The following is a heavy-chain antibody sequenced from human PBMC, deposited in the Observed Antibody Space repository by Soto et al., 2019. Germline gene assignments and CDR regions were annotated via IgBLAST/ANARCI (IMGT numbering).Heavy chain of an antibody. V-gene: IGHV3-53*01. D-gene: IGHD5-18*01. CDR1: GFTVSSNY. CDR3: ARGGYSYGTPDAFDI. J-gene: IGHJ3*02. Sequence: VGSLRLSCAASGFTVSSNYMSWVRQAPGKGLEWVSVIYSGGSTYYADSVKGRFTISRDNSKNTLYLQMNSLRAEDTAVYYCARGGYSYGTPDAFDIWGQGTMVTVS. CDR2: IYSGGST.